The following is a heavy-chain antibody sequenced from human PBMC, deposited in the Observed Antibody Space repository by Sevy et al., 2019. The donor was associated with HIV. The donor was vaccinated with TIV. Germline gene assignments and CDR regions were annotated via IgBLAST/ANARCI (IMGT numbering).Heavy chain of an antibody. CDR3: ARGKSGYGYALNY. CDR2: IYSDETT. D-gene: IGHD5-18*01. V-gene: IGHV3-66*01. Sequence: GGSLILSCAASGFSVNSNYMTWVRQAPGKGLEGVSVIYSDETTYHADSVKDRFTISRYNSKNMLYLQMSSLRAEDTAIYYCARGKSGYGYALNYWGQGTLVTVSS. CDR1: GFSVNSNY. J-gene: IGHJ4*02.